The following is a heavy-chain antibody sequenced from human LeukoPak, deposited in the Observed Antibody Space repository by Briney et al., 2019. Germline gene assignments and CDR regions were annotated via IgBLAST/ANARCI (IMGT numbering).Heavy chain of an antibody. D-gene: IGHD3-22*01. Sequence: ASVKVSCKVSGYTLIELSMHWVRQAPGKGLEWMGGFDPEDGETIYAQKFQGRVTMTEDTSTDTVYMELSSLRSEDTAVFYCAADGPADLFDGSEDPPRDAFEIWGQGTMVTVSS. V-gene: IGHV1-24*01. CDR3: AADGPADLFDGSEDPPRDAFEI. J-gene: IGHJ3*02. CDR2: FDPEDGET. CDR1: GYTLIELS.